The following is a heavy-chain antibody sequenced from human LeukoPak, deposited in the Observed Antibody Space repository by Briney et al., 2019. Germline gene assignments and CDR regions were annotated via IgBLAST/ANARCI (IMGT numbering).Heavy chain of an antibody. D-gene: IGHD2-2*01. CDR3: ARVPAAMMDY. V-gene: IGHV3-53*01. CDR2: IRVGDVT. CDR1: GFAFSNKF. J-gene: IGHJ4*02. Sequence: GGSLRLSCAASGFAFSNKFMYWVRQAPGKGLEWVSVIRVGDVTHYADSVKGRFTTSRDTSKNTVYLQMESLRVEDTAVYYCARVPAAMMDYWGQGTLVTVSS.